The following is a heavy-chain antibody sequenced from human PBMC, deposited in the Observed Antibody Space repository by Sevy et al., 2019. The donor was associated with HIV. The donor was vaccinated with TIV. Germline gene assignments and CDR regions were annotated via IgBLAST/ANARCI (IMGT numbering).Heavy chain of an antibody. V-gene: IGHV1-2*02. Sequence: ASVKVSCKASGYSFTGYFIQWVRQAPGQGLEWMGWINPKIGGTNYAQKFQGRVTLTSDTSISTAYMELRRLTSDDTAVYFCARNGSPIPTIEDYYYYMDVWGKGTTVTVSS. D-gene: IGHD5-12*01. CDR1: GYSFTGYF. CDR2: INPKIGGT. CDR3: ARNGSPIPTIEDYYYYMDV. J-gene: IGHJ6*03.